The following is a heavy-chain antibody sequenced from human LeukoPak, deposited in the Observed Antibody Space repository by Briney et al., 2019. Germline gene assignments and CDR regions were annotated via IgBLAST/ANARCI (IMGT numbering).Heavy chain of an antibody. CDR3: ARANYAYVWGTYRYTHIDY. Sequence: GGSLRLSCAASGFTFSNYVMSWVRQAPRKGLEWVSLIGSSGANTYYADSVKGRFTISRDKSKNTLYLQMNSLRAEDTAVFYCARANYAYVWGTYRYTHIDYWGQGTLVTVSS. CDR1: GFTFSNYV. J-gene: IGHJ4*02. D-gene: IGHD3-16*02. CDR2: IGSSGANT. V-gene: IGHV3-23*01.